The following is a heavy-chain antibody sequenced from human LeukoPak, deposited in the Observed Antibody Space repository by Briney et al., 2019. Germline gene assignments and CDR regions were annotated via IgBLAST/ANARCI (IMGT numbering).Heavy chain of an antibody. D-gene: IGHD6-19*01. J-gene: IGHJ4*02. CDR3: VKDQREAYRSGWSRDFDY. CDR2: ISHDGINT. CDR1: GFTFSSYW. Sequence: GGSLRLSCAASGFTFSSYWMHWVRQDSGRGLDWVAVISHDGINTYYADSVKGRFTISRDNSKNTLYLQVNSQRVEDTAVYYCVKDQREAYRSGWSRDFDYWGQGTLVTVSS. V-gene: IGHV3-30*18.